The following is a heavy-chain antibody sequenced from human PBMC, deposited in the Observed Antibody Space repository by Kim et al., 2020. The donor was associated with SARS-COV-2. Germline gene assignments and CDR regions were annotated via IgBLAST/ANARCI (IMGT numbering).Heavy chain of an antibody. J-gene: IGHJ5*02. V-gene: IGHV3-48*04. D-gene: IGHD3-10*01. CDR1: GFTFSSYS. Sequence: GGSLRLSCAASGFTFSSYSMNWVRQAPGKGLEWVSYISSSSSTIYYADSVKGRFTISRDNAKNSLYLQMNSLRAEDTAVYYCARVRVRGVMRPAWDNWFDPWGQGTLVTVSS. CDR2: ISSSSSTI. CDR3: ARVRVRGVMRPAWDNWFDP.